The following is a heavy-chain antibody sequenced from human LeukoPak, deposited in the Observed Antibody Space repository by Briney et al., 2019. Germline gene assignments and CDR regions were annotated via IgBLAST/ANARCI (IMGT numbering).Heavy chain of an antibody. D-gene: IGHD5-18*01. J-gene: IGHJ4*02. V-gene: IGHV3-23*01. Sequence: PGGSLRLSCAASGFTFSSYAMSWVRQAPGKGLEWVSAISDNGVGTYYADSVKGRFTISRDNSKNTLYLQMNSLRAEDTAVYYCAKSPRGYTYGHPEYYFDFWGQGTLVTVSS. CDR3: AKSPRGYTYGHPEYYFDF. CDR1: GFTFSSYA. CDR2: ISDNGVGT.